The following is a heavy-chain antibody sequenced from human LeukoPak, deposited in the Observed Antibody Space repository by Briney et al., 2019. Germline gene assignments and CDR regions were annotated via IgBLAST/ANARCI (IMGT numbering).Heavy chain of an antibody. CDR1: GGSISSYY. Sequence: SETLSLTCTVSGGSISSYYWSWIRQPPGKGLEWIGYIYYSGSTNYNPSLKSRVTISVDTSKNQFSLKLSSVTAADTAVYYCATTHPYYYDSSGYYPFDYWGQGTLVTVSS. D-gene: IGHD3-22*01. V-gene: IGHV4-59*01. CDR3: ATTHPYYYDSSGYYPFDY. CDR2: IYYSGST. J-gene: IGHJ4*02.